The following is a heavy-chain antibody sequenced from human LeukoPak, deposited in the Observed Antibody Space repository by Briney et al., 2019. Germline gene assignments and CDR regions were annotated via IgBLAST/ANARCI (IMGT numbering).Heavy chain of an antibody. CDR2: IYYSGST. V-gene: IGHV4-31*03. CDR1: GGSISSGGYY. J-gene: IGHJ4*02. Sequence: SETLSLTCTVSGGSISSGGYYWSWIRQHPGKGLEWIGYIYYSGSTYYNPSLKSRVTISVDTPKNQFSLKLSSVTAADTAVYYCARRRGNTSGFQGYYFDYWGQGTLVTVSS. D-gene: IGHD6-19*01. CDR3: ARRRGNTSGFQGYYFDY.